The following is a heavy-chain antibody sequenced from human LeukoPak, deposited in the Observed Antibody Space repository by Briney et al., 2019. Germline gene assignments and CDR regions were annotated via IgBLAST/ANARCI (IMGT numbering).Heavy chain of an antibody. J-gene: IGHJ6*03. CDR3: ARGPAGAVVVAVYYYYMDV. CDR1: GGSISNYY. D-gene: IGHD2-15*01. CDR2: IYTSGST. Sequence: SETLSLTCTVSGGSISNYYWNWIRQPAGKGLEWIGRIYTSGSTNYNPSLKSRVTISVDTSKNQFSLKLSSVTAADTAVYYCARGPAGAVVVAVYYYYMDVWGKGTTVTVSS. V-gene: IGHV4-4*07.